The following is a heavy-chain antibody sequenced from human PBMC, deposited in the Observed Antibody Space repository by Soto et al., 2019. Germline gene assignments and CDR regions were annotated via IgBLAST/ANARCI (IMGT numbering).Heavy chain of an antibody. CDR3: ARGAHCSGGSCYDNDPSLIFDP. V-gene: IGHV4-30-4*01. Sequence: ASETLSLTCPVSGASISSGDYYRSWIRQPPGKGLEWIGYIYYSGSTYYNPSLKSRVTISVDTSKNQFSLKLSSVTAADTAVYYCARGAHCSGGSCYDNDPSLIFDPWGQGTRVTVSS. CDR2: IYYSGST. CDR1: GASISSGDYY. J-gene: IGHJ5*02. D-gene: IGHD2-15*01.